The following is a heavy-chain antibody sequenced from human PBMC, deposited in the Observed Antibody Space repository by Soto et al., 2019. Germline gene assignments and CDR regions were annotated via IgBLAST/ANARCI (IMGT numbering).Heavy chain of an antibody. D-gene: IGHD6-13*01. Sequence: QVQLQESGPGLVKPSETLSLTCTVSGGSISSDYWSWIRQSPGKGLEWIGYINYSGTNYNPSLKSRRTISLDTSKTQFSLKLYSVTAADTAVYYCARLGVAATGLSHWYFDLWGRGTLVPVSS. CDR3: ARLGVAATGLSHWYFDL. J-gene: IGHJ2*01. CDR2: INYSGT. V-gene: IGHV4-59*08. CDR1: GGSISSDY.